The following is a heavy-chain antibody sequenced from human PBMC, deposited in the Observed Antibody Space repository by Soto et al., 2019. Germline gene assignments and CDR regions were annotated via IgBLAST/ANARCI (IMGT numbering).Heavy chain of an antibody. J-gene: IGHJ4*02. CDR1: GFPFSNYW. Sequence: GGSLRLSCAASGFPFSNYWMHWVRQAPGKGLVWVSRITSDGTYTNYADSVKGRFTISRDNAKNTLYLQMNGLRAEDTAVYYCAKIGGSEPFDCWGQGALVTVSS. CDR2: ITSDGTYT. V-gene: IGHV3-74*01. D-gene: IGHD5-12*01. CDR3: AKIGGSEPFDC.